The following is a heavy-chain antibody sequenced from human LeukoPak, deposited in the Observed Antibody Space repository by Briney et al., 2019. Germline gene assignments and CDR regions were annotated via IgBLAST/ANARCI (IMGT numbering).Heavy chain of an antibody. CDR1: GGTFSSYA. V-gene: IGHV1-69*01. J-gene: IGHJ4*02. CDR2: IIPIFGTA. D-gene: IGHD3-10*01. Sequence: SVKVSCKASGGTFSSYAISWVRQAPGQGLEWMGGIIPIFGTANYAQKFQGRVTITADESTSTAYMELSSLRSEDTAVYYCARDREGYYGSGSYYNNFDYWGQGTLVIVSS. CDR3: ARDREGYYGSGSYYNNFDY.